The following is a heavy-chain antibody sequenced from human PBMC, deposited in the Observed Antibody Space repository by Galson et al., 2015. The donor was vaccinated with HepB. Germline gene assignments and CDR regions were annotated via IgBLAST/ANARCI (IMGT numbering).Heavy chain of an antibody. CDR2: VSRDGEGA. V-gene: IGHV3-74*01. CDR1: GFTYSSYW. Sequence: SLRLSCAASGFTYSSYWMHWVRQAPGKGLVWVSRVSRDGEGASYADSVKGRFTISRDNAKNTLDLQMNSLRVEDTAVYYCVRDSDRYSFDYWGQGTLVTVSS. J-gene: IGHJ4*02. CDR3: VRDSDRYSFDY.